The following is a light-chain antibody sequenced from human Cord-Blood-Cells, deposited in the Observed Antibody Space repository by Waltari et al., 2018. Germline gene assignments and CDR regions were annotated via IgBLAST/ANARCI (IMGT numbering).Light chain of an antibody. J-gene: IGKJ2*01. CDR1: QSVLYSSNNKNY. CDR2: WAS. CDR3: QQYYSTPPRT. V-gene: IGKV4-1*01. Sequence: DIVMTQSPDSLAVSLGERATIHCTSSQSVLYSSNNKNYLAWYQQKPGQPPKLLIYWASTRESGVPDRFSGSGSGTDFTLTISSLQAEDVAVYYCQQYYSTPPRTFGQGTKLEIK.